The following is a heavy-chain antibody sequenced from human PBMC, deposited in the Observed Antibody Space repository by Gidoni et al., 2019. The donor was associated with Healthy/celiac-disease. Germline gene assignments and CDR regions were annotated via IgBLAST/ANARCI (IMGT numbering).Heavy chain of an antibody. V-gene: IGHV3-53*01. CDR2: IYSGGST. CDR3: ASTVWGSYRPFDY. J-gene: IGHJ4*02. D-gene: IGHD3-16*02. CDR1: GFTVSSNY. Sequence: EVQLVESGGGLIQPGGSLRLSCAASGFTVSSNYMSWVRQAPGKGLEWVSVIYSGGSTYYADSVKGRFTSSRDNSKNTLYLQMNSLRAEDTAVYYCASTVWGSYRPFDYWGQGTLVTVSS.